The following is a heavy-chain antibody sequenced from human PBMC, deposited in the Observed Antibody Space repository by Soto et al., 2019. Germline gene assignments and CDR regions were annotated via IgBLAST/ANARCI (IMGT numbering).Heavy chain of an antibody. CDR1: GYSISSGYY. Sequence: PSETLSLTCAVSGYSISSGYYWGWIRQPPGKGLEWIGSIYHSGSTSYNPSLESRVSVSVDTSKNQFSLKVSGVSAADTAVYYCATSQKGYNWNYFDHWGQGALVTVSS. CDR3: ATSQKGYNWNYFDH. V-gene: IGHV4-38-2*01. CDR2: IYHSGST. J-gene: IGHJ4*02. D-gene: IGHD1-20*01.